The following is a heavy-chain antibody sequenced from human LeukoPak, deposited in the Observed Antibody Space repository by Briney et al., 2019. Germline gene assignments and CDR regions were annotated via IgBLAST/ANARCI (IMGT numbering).Heavy chain of an antibody. Sequence: GGSLRLSCAASGLTVSSNYMSWVRQAPGKGLEWVSVIYRGGNTYYADRVKGRFTISRDTSKNTVYLQMNSLRGEDTAVYYCATFSYGGNAGGSVGYWGQGTLVTVSS. CDR3: ATFSYGGNAGGSVGY. D-gene: IGHD4-23*01. CDR1: GLTVSSNY. V-gene: IGHV3-53*01. CDR2: IYRGGNT. J-gene: IGHJ4*02.